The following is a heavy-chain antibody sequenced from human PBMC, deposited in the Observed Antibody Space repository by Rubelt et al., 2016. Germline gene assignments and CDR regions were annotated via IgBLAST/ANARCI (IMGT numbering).Heavy chain of an antibody. CDR2: IYPGDSDT. D-gene: IGHD4-17*01. Sequence: EVQLVQSGAEVKKPGESLKISCKGSGYSFTSYWIGWVRQMPGKGLEWMGIIYPGDSDTRYSPSFRGQGPISTAKSISTAYLQWGSLKASNTAMYYCARVTTVTNANWFDPWGQGTLVTVSS. J-gene: IGHJ5*02. V-gene: IGHV5-51*01. CDR1: GYSFTSYW. CDR3: ARVTTVTNANWFDP.